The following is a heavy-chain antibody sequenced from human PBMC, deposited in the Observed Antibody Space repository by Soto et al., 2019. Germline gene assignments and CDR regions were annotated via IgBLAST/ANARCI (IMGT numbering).Heavy chain of an antibody. J-gene: IGHJ4*02. V-gene: IGHV4-34*01. D-gene: IGHD2-2*01. Sequence: LSLTCAVYGGSFSGYYWSWIRQPPEKGLEWIGEINHSGSTNYNPSLKSRVTISVDTSKNQFSLKLSSVTAADTAVYYCARGGSCSSTSCYGIDYWGQGTLVTVSS. CDR1: GGSFSGYY. CDR3: ARGGSCSSTSCYGIDY. CDR2: INHSGST.